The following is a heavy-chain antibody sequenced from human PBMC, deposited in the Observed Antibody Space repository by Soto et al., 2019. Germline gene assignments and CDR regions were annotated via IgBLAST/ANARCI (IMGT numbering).Heavy chain of an antibody. J-gene: IGHJ6*02. CDR2: IIPIFGTA. V-gene: IGHV1-69*06. D-gene: IGHD3-10*01. Sequence: SVKVSCKASGGTFSSYAISWVRQAPGQGLEWMGGIIPIFGTANYAQKFQGRVTITADKSTSTAYMELSSLRSEDTAVYYCARWVRGVIKGYGMDVWGQGTKVTVS. CDR1: GGTFSSYA. CDR3: ARWVRGVIKGYGMDV.